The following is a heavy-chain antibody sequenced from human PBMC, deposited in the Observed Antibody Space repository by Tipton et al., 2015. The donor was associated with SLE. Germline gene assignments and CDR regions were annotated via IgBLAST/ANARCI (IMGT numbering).Heavy chain of an antibody. D-gene: IGHD1-26*01. CDR1: GGSISSSSYY. CDR2: IYYSGGT. Sequence: LRLSCTVSGGSISSSSYYWGWIRQPPGKGLEWIGYIYYSGGTNYNPSLKSRVTISVDTSKNQFSLKLSSVTAADTAVYYCARGDSEQINFDYWGQGTLVTVSS. V-gene: IGHV4-61*05. CDR3: ARGDSEQINFDY. J-gene: IGHJ4*02.